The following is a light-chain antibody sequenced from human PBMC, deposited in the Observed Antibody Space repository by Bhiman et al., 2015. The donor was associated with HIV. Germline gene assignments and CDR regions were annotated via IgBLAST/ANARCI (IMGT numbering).Light chain of an antibody. CDR3: QSYDDSLSAYV. J-gene: IGLJ1*01. Sequence: QSVLTQPPSVSGAPGQRVTISCTGGSSNIGAGSDVYWYQQLPGTAPKLLIYGNNNRPSGIPDRFSGSKSGTSASLAITGLQAEDEADYFCQSYDDSLSAYVFGSGTKVTVL. CDR1: SSNIGAGSD. V-gene: IGLV1-40*01. CDR2: GNN.